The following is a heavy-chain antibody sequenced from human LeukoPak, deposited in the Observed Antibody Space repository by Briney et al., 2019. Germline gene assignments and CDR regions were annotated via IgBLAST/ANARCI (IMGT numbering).Heavy chain of an antibody. CDR1: VYALTGYF. CDR3: PRDLSSTSNLELDS. J-gene: IGHJ4*02. V-gene: IGHV1-2*06. D-gene: IGHD3-3*01. CDR2: INPNSCGT. Sequence: ASVKVSCKASVYALTGYFMHWVRQAPGQGVEWVGRINPNSCGTNYAQNFRGRVTMTRETPIRTHYIYASRLTSAEAAECDCPRDLSSTSNLELDSWGQGTLVTVSS.